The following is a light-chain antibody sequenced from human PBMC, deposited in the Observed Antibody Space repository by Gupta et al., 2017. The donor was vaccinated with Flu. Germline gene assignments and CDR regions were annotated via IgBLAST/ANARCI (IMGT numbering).Light chain of an antibody. Sequence: EVVLTQSPATLSSSPGERATLSCRASQSVGNYLAWYQYKPGQAPRLLIYDTSIRATGVPARFSGSGSRTDFTLTISSLESEDFAVYYCQHRADWPPYSFGQGTKLEIK. CDR3: QHRADWPPYS. J-gene: IGKJ2*03. CDR1: QSVGNY. V-gene: IGKV3-11*01. CDR2: DTS.